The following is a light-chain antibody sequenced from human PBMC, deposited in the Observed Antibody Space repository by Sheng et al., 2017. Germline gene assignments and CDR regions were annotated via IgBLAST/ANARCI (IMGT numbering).Light chain of an antibody. CDR1: QSVLYSSTNKNY. CDR3: QQYYSTPPRT. J-gene: IGKJ2*01. Sequence: DIVMTQSPDSLAVSLGERATINCKSSQSVLYSSTNKNYLAWYQQKPGQPPKLLIYWASTRESGVPDRFSGSGSGTDFTLTISSLQAEDVAVYYCQQYYSTPPRTFGQGTKLEIK. CDR2: WAS. V-gene: IGKV4-1*01.